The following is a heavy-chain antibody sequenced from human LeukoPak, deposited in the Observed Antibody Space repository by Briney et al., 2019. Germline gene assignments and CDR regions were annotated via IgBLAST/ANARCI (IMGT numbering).Heavy chain of an antibody. J-gene: IGHJ6*03. V-gene: IGHV3-23*01. Sequence: SGGSLRLSCAASGFTVSSNYMSWVRQAPGKGLEWVSAISGSGGRTYYADSVKGRFTISGDNAKNTLYLQMNSLRAEDTAVYYCAKDLRREAIITLNRAARWGMDVWGKGTTVTISS. D-gene: IGHD3-10*01. CDR2: ISGSGGRT. CDR1: GFTVSSNY. CDR3: AKDLRREAIITLNRAARWGMDV.